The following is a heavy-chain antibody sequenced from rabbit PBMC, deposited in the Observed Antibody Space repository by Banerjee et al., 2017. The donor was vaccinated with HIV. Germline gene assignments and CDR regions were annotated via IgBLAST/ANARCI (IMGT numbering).Heavy chain of an antibody. CDR1: GFDISSYH. J-gene: IGHJ4*01. CDR3: ARESASSSGYPL. V-gene: IGHV1S40*01. D-gene: IGHD1-1*01. CDR2: IYSGSGGT. Sequence: QSLEESGGDLVKPGASLRLTCTASGFDISSYHMCWVRQAPGKGLELIGCIYSGSGGTYYASWAKGRFTISKTSSTTVTLQMTSLTAADTATYFCARESASSSGYPLWGQGTLVTVS.